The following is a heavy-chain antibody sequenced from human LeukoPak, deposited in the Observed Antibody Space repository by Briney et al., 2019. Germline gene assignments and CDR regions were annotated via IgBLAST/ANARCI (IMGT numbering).Heavy chain of an antibody. CDR2: ILYTGRTT. J-gene: IGHJ4*02. V-gene: IGHV4-59*01. Sequence: SETLSLTCTVSGGSLSPYYWSWSRQAPGKGLEWIGYILYTGRTTNYNPSLKSRATILVDTSNNQFSLKLNSVTAADTAVYYCARVGDWNDLVYWGQGTLVTVSS. CDR1: GGSLSPYY. CDR3: ARVGDWNDLVY. D-gene: IGHD1-1*01.